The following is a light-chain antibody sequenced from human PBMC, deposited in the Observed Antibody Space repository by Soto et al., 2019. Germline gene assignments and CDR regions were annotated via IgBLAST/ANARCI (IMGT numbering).Light chain of an antibody. CDR2: AAS. CDR3: QQANSFPRT. CDR1: QAISTW. Sequence: DIQMTQSPSSVSASVGDRVTITCRASQAISTWLAWYQQKPGKAPKLLIYAASNLQTGVPSRFSGSGSGTDFTLTISSLQPEDFATYYWQQANSFPRTFGPGTKVEIK. V-gene: IGKV1D-12*01. J-gene: IGKJ1*01.